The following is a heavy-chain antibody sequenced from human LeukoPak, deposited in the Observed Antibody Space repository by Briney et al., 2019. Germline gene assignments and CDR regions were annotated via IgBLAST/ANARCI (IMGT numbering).Heavy chain of an antibody. V-gene: IGHV3-23*01. CDR1: GISLTNYA. D-gene: IGHD3-10*01. J-gene: IGHJ4*02. CDR3: AKRGIVIRGILVIGYHQEAYHYDY. CDR2: ISERGGST. Sequence: GSLRLSCVVSGISLTNYAMTWVRQAPGQGLEWVSYISERGGSTSYADSVKGRFTISRDTSLNTLYLQMTSLRAEDTAVYFCAKRGIVIRGILVIGYHQEAYHYDYRGQGVLVTVSS.